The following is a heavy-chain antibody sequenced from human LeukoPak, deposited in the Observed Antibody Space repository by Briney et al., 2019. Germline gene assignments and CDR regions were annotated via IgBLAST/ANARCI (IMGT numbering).Heavy chain of an antibody. CDR2: IYYSGST. V-gene: IGHV4-30-4*01. CDR3: ARRGCCSGGSCYAGLNWFDP. J-gene: IGHJ5*02. D-gene: IGHD2-15*01. CDR1: GGSISSGDHY. Sequence: SETLSLTCTVSGGSISSGDHYWSWIRQPPGKGLEWIGHIYYSGSTYYNPSLKSRVTISVDTSKNQFSLKLSSVSAADTAVYYCARRGCCSGGSCYAGLNWFDPWGQGTLVTVSS.